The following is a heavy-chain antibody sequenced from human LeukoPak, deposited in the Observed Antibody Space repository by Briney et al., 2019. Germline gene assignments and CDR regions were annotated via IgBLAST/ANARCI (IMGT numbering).Heavy chain of an antibody. CDR2: IYYSGST. V-gene: IGHV4-59*01. J-gene: IGHJ3*02. Sequence: PSETLSLTCTVSGGSISSYYWSWIRQPPGKGLEWIGYIYYSGSTNYNPSLKSRVTISVDTSKNQFSLKLSSVTAADTAVYYCARGGDYVWGSYRPEDIWGQGTMVTVSS. CDR1: GGSISSYY. D-gene: IGHD3-16*02. CDR3: ARGGDYVWGSYRPEDI.